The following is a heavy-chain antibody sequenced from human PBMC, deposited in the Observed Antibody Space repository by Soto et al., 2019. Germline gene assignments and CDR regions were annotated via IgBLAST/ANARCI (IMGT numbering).Heavy chain of an antibody. Sequence: PGGSLRLSCAASGFSFSRYAMSWVRQAPGKGLEWVSRINSDGSSTTYADSVKGRFIISSDSAKNTLYLQMNSLRAEDTALYYCARDPAPSGWYDYWGQGTQVTVSS. J-gene: IGHJ4*02. CDR3: ARDPAPSGWYDY. CDR1: GFSFSRYA. V-gene: IGHV3-74*01. CDR2: INSDGSST. D-gene: IGHD6-19*01.